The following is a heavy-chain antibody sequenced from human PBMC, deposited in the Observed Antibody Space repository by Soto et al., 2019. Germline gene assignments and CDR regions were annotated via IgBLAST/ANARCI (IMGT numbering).Heavy chain of an antibody. CDR3: AKDRTISMIVVPHAFDI. D-gene: IGHD3-22*01. CDR1: GFTSSNYA. J-gene: IGHJ3*02. V-gene: IGHV3-23*01. CDR2: ISGSGDLT. Sequence: GGSLRLSCAASGFTSSNYAMSWVRQAPGRGLEWVSGISGSGDLTYYADSVKGRFTISRDNSENMVYLQMNSLRAEDTAVYYCAKDRTISMIVVPHAFDIWGQGTMVTVSS.